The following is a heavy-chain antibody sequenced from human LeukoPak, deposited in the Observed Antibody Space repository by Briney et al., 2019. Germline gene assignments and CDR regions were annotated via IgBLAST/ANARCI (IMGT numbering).Heavy chain of an antibody. CDR3: AKSDYFDS. CDR2: IKSDGSST. J-gene: IGHJ4*02. Sequence: GGSLRLSRTTSGFSFSGYWMHWVRQAPGKGLVWVSRIKSDGSSTTYADSVKGRFTISRDNARNTLYLQMNSLRAEDTAVYCCAKSDYFDSWGQGTLVTVSS. V-gene: IGHV3-74*01. CDR1: GFSFSGYW.